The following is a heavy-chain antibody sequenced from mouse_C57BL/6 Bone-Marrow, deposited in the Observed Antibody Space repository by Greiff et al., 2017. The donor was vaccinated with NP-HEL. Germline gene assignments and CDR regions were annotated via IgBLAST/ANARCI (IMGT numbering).Heavy chain of an antibody. CDR1: GFSLTSYG. CDR2: IWGGGST. V-gene: IGHV2-2*01. D-gene: IGHD2-2*01. J-gene: IGHJ2*01. CDR3: AREGRSAMVTKYYFDY. Sequence: VKLQESGPGLVQPSQSLSITCTVSGFSLTSYGVHWVRQSPGKGLEWLGVIWGGGSTDYNAAFISRLSISKDNSKSQVFFKMNSLQADDTAIYYCAREGRSAMVTKYYFDYWGQGTTLTVSS.